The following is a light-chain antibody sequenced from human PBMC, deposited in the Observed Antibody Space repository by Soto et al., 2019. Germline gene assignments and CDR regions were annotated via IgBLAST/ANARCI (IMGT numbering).Light chain of an antibody. V-gene: IGKV1-5*03. CDR1: QSISTW. J-gene: IGKJ4*01. CDR2: KAS. Sequence: DIQMTQSPSSLSASVGDRVSINCRASQSISTWLAWYQQKPGKAPNLLIYKASSLQSGVPSRFSGSGSGTEFTLTISSLQPDDFATYYCQQYNSPATFGGGTKVDIK. CDR3: QQYNSPAT.